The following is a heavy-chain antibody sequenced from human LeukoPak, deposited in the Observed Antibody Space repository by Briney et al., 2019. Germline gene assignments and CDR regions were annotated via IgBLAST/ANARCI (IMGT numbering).Heavy chain of an antibody. CDR3: ARSSKQLWLQADAFDI. CDR2: IIPILGIA. J-gene: IGHJ3*02. CDR1: GGTFSSYA. Sequence: AASVKVSCKASGGTFSSYAISWVRQAPGQGLEWMGRIIPILGIANYAQKFQGRVTITADKSTSTAYMELSSLRSEDTAVYYCARSSKQLWLQADAFDIWGQGTMVTVSS. V-gene: IGHV1-69*04. D-gene: IGHD5-18*01.